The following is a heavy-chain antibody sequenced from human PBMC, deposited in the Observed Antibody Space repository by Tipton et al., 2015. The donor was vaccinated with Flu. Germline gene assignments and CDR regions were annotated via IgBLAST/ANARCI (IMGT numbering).Heavy chain of an antibody. V-gene: IGHV1-18*01. J-gene: IGHJ6*02. CDR1: GYTFTNFG. CDR3: ARDRGSYNIHLEYHYYYGMDV. CDR2: ISGYNGDT. Sequence: LVQSGVEVKKPGASVKVSCKASGYTFTNFGITWVRQAPGQGLEWMGWISGYNGDTNYAEKLQGRVTMTTDASTHTAYMELRSLKSDDTAMYYCARDRGSYNIHLEYHYYYGMDVWGQGTTVTVSS. D-gene: IGHD1-26*01.